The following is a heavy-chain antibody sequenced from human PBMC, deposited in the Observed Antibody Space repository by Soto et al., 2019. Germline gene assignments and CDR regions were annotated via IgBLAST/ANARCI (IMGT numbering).Heavy chain of an antibody. D-gene: IGHD2-2*01. CDR1: GFTFSSYS. CDR3: AIIVPAANYYYYGMDV. J-gene: IGHJ6*02. CDR2: ISSSSSTI. Sequence: GGSLRLSCAASGFTFSSYSMNWVRQAPGKGLEWVSYISSSSSTIYYADSVKGRFTISRDNAKNSLYLQMNSLRDEDTAVYYCAIIVPAANYYYYGMDVWGQGTTVTVSS. V-gene: IGHV3-48*02.